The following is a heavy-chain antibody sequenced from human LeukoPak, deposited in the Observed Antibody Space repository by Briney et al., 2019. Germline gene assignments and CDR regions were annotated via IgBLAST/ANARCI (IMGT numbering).Heavy chain of an antibody. CDR1: GFTFSSYG. V-gene: IGHV3-7*01. CDR3: VRRNLFDF. CDR2: IKQDGSVK. J-gene: IGHJ4*02. Sequence: GGSLRLSCAASGFTFSSYGMHWVRQAPGEGLEWVAGIKQDGSVKYYVDSVKGRFTISRDNAKNSVYLQMDSLRADDTAVYYCVRRNLFDFWGQGTLVTVSS.